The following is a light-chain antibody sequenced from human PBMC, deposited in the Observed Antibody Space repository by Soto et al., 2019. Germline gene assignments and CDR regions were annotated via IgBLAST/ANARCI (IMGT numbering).Light chain of an antibody. CDR3: CSYAGLGAV. CDR1: SSDVGSYNL. J-gene: IGLJ7*01. CDR2: EVS. V-gene: IGLV2-23*02. Sequence: QSALTQPASVSGSPGQSITISCTGTSSDVGSYNLVSWYQQHPGKAPKLMIYEVSKRPSGVSNRFSGSKSGNTASLTISGLQAEDEADYYCCSYAGLGAVFGGGTKVTVL.